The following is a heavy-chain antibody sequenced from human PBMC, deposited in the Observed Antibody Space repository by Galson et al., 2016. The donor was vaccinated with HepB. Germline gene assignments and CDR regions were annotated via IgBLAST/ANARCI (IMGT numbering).Heavy chain of an antibody. J-gene: IGHJ3*02. CDR1: GFTFTNAW. Sequence: SLRLSCAASGFTFTNAWMTWVRQTPGRGLEWVGHIKSEDQGRTTDYAAPVKGRFTISRDDSTNRVYLQMSGLQTDDTGVYYCVRGLPSHWDDAFENWGQGTTVTVSS. CDR2: IKSEDQGRTT. CDR3: VRGLPSHWDDAFEN. V-gene: IGHV3-15*01. D-gene: IGHD2-21*01.